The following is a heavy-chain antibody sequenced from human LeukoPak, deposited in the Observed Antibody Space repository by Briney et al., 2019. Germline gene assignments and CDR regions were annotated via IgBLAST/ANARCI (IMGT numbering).Heavy chain of an antibody. CDR1: RGTFGSYA. CDR2: ISTYNGNT. J-gene: IGHJ4*02. V-gene: IGHV1-18*01. Sequence: ASVKVSYKASRGTFGSYAISWVRQAPGQGLEWMGWISTYNGNTSYAQNLQGRVTMTTDTSTSTAYMELRSLRSDDTAVYYCARDRREDYWGQGTLVTVSS. CDR3: ARDRREDY.